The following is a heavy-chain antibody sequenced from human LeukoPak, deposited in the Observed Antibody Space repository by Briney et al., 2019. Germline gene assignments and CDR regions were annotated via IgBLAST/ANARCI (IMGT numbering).Heavy chain of an antibody. CDR3: ARGDFWSAFDL. Sequence: GGSLRLSCATSGFTFNSYWMSWVRQAPGKGLEWVANIKQDGSARHYVDSVKGRFTISRDYAKNSVYLQMNGLRAEDTAVYYCARGDFWSAFDLWGRGTLVTVSS. J-gene: IGHJ2*01. CDR2: IKQDGSAR. D-gene: IGHD3-3*01. V-gene: IGHV3-7*01. CDR1: GFTFNSYW.